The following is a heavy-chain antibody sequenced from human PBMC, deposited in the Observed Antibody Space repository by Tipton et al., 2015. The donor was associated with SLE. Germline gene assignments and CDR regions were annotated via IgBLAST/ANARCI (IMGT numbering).Heavy chain of an antibody. CDR2: ISTSGST. V-gene: IGHV4-61*09. J-gene: IGHJ4*02. CDR3: VRLRSKVLIDY. CDR1: GGSISSHTYY. D-gene: IGHD2-8*01. Sequence: TLSLTCTVSGGSISSHTYYWSWIRQPAGKALEWIGHISTSGSTDYNPSLKSRVTISVDTSKDQFSLEVRSVTAADTAVYYCVRLRSKVLIDYWGQGTLVTVSS.